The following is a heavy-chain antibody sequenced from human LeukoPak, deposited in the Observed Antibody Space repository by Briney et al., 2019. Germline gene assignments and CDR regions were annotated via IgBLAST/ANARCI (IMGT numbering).Heavy chain of an antibody. CDR2: INPNSGGT. Sequence: ASVKVSCKASGYTFSGYYMYWVRQAPGQGLEWMGWINPNSGGTNYAQKFQGRVTMTRDTSISTAYMELSRLRSDDTAVYYCARGELRYFDWPLDYWGQGTLVTVSS. J-gene: IGHJ4*02. CDR3: ARGELRYFDWPLDY. CDR1: GYTFSGYY. V-gene: IGHV1-2*02. D-gene: IGHD3-9*01.